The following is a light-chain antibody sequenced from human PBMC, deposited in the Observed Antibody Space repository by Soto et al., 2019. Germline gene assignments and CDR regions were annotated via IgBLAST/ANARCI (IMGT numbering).Light chain of an antibody. Sequence: DIQMTQFPSTLSASIGDRVTITCRASQTISSSLAWYQQKPGKAPKLLIYKASNLETGVPSRFSGSGSGTEFALTISGLQPDDFATYYCQQYIRYSPYTFGQGTRLEIK. CDR1: QTISSS. J-gene: IGKJ2*01. V-gene: IGKV1-5*03. CDR2: KAS. CDR3: QQYIRYSPYT.